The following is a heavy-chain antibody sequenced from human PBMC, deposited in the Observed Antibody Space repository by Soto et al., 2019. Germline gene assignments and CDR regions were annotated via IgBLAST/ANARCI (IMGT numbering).Heavy chain of an antibody. J-gene: IGHJ4*02. CDR3: VRGGTTGATIGDH. V-gene: IGHV3-48*02. CDR1: TSTFSRYG. CDR2: ISPSGVTI. D-gene: IGHD4-17*01. Sequence: EVLLVESGGGWVQSGGSLRLSCAASTSTFSRYGMNWVRQAPGKGLEWISFISPSGVTIYYADSVRGRFTISRDNAKNSLFLQMNTLRDDDTAVYYCVRGGTTGATIGDHWGQGTLVTVSS.